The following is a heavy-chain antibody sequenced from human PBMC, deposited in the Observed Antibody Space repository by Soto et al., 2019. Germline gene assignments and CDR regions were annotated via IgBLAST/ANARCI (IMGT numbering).Heavy chain of an antibody. CDR3: SRGAPCGDYYYYYMDV. V-gene: IGHV1-2*04. Sequence: VSVEVCSKDSGDSKTGNYMHSVRQAKEQGLEWMGWINPNSGGTNYAQKFQGWVTMTRDTSISTAYMELSRLRSDDTAVYYCSRGAPCGDYYYYYMDVWGKGTTVTVFS. D-gene: IGHD4-17*01. CDR2: INPNSGGT. J-gene: IGHJ6*03. CDR1: GDSKTGNY.